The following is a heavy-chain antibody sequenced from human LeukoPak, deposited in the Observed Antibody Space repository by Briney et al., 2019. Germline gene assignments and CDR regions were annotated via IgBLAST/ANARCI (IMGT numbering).Heavy chain of an antibody. CDR1: GFTFSSYS. CDR3: ARLASDDAFDI. CDR2: ISSSSSYI. D-gene: IGHD6-6*01. J-gene: IGHJ3*02. Sequence: GGSLRLSCAASGFTFSSYSMNWVRQAPGKGLEWVSSISSSSSYIYYADSVKGRFTISRENAKNSLYLQMNRLRAEDTAVYYCARLASDDAFDIWGQGTTVTVSS. V-gene: IGHV3-21*01.